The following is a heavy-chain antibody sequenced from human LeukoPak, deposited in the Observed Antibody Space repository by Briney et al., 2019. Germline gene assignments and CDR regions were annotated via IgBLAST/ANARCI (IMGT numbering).Heavy chain of an antibody. J-gene: IGHJ4*02. V-gene: IGHV3-30*03. CDR3: ARDYYPDGYYFDY. Sequence: GRSLRLSCVGSGFSFSTYGMHWVRRAPGKGLEWVAVISNDGIKKYYVDSVKGRFTISRDNSKHTLYLQMDSLRTEDTAVYYCARDYYPDGYYFDYWGQGSLVTVSS. CDR2: ISNDGIKK. CDR1: GFSFSTYG. D-gene: IGHD3-10*01.